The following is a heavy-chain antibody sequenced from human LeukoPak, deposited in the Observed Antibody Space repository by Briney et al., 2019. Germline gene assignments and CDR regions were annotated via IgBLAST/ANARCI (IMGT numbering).Heavy chain of an antibody. D-gene: IGHD2-2*01. CDR2: ISYDGSNK. Sequence: SLRLSCAAPGFTFSSYAMHWVRQAPGKGLEWVAVISYDGSNKYYADSVKGRFTISRDNSKNTLYLQMNSLRAEDTAVYYCARVGDYQLLFDALYYWGQGTLVTVSS. V-gene: IGHV3-30*04. CDR1: GFTFSSYA. J-gene: IGHJ4*02. CDR3: ARVGDYQLLFDALYY.